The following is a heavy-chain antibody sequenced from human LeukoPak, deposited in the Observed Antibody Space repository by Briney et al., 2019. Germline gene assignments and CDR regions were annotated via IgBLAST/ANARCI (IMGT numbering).Heavy chain of an antibody. CDR2: IISSSSYI. V-gene: IGHV3-21*01. D-gene: IGHD6-19*01. J-gene: IGHJ4*02. Sequence: MAGGSLRLSCAASGFTFSSYSMNWVRQAPGKGLELVSYIISSSSYIYYADSVKGRFTISRDNAKNSLYLQMNSLRAEDTAVYYCARAGYSSSGGFDYWGQGTLVTVSS. CDR1: GFTFSSYS. CDR3: ARAGYSSSGGFDY.